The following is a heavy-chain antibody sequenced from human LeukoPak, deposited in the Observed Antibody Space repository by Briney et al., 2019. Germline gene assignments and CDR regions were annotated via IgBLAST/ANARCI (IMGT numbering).Heavy chain of an antibody. Sequence: PGGSLRLSCAASGFTFSTYGMHWVRQAPGRGLEWVAFIRYDGSNKYYAGSVKGRFTISRDNSKNTLYVQMNSLRAEDTAVYYCAKDSNGSGTYYNYFDYWGQGTLVTVSS. D-gene: IGHD3-10*01. J-gene: IGHJ4*02. V-gene: IGHV3-30*02. CDR2: IRYDGSNK. CDR3: AKDSNGSGTYYNYFDY. CDR1: GFTFSTYG.